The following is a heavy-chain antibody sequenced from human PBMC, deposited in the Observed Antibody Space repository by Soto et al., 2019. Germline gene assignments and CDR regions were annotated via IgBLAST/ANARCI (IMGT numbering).Heavy chain of an antibody. CDR1: GGTFSSYA. V-gene: IGHV1-69*13. Sequence: GASVKVSCKASGGTFSSYAISWVRQAPGQGLEWMGGIIPIFGTANYAQKFQGRVTITADESTSTAYMELSSLRSEDTAVYYCARGIYSGYDYYHYGMDVWGQGTTVTVSS. CDR2: IIPIFGTA. J-gene: IGHJ6*02. CDR3: ARGIYSGYDYYHYGMDV. D-gene: IGHD5-12*01.